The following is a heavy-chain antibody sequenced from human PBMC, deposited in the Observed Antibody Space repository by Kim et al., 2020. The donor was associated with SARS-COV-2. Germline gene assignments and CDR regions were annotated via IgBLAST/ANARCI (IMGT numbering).Heavy chain of an antibody. CDR2: IYYSGST. J-gene: IGHJ6*02. Sequence: SETLSLTCTVSGGSISSSSYYWGWIRQPPGKGLEWIGSIYYSGSTYYNPSLKSRVTISVDTSKNQFSLKLSSVTAADTAVYYCATPFAAAGNPDYYYYGMDVWGQGTTVTVSS. V-gene: IGHV4-39*01. CDR3: ATPFAAAGNPDYYYYGMDV. CDR1: GGSISSSSYY. D-gene: IGHD6-13*01.